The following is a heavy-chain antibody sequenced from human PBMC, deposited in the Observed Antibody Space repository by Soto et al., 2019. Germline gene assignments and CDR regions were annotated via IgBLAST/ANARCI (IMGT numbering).Heavy chain of an antibody. CDR2: ISGSGGST. D-gene: IGHD6-13*01. CDR1: GFTFSSYA. Sequence: PGGSLRLSCAASGFTFSSYAMSWVRQAPGKGLEWVSAISGSGGSTYYADSVKGRFTISRDNSKNTLYLQMNSLRTEDTAVYYCAKAPTPGIAAAGPFDYWGQGTLVTVSS. J-gene: IGHJ4*02. CDR3: AKAPTPGIAAAGPFDY. V-gene: IGHV3-23*01.